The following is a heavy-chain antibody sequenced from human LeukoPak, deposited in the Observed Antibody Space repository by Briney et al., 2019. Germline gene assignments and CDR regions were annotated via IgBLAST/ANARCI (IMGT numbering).Heavy chain of an antibody. Sequence: SQTLSLTCTVSGGSISSGSYYWSWIRQPAGKGLEWIRRIYTSGSTNYNPSLKSRVTMSVDTSKNQFSLKLSSVTAADTAVYYCARDPRTMTTVTTFSEWGQGTLVTVSS. CDR3: ARDPRTMTTVTTFSE. V-gene: IGHV4-61*02. D-gene: IGHD4-17*01. CDR1: GGSISSGSYY. CDR2: IYTSGST. J-gene: IGHJ4*02.